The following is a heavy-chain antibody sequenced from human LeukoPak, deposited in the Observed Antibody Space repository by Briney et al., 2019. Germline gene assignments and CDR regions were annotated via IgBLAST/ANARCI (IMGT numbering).Heavy chain of an antibody. CDR2: INHSGST. J-gene: IGHJ4*02. V-gene: IGHV4-34*01. D-gene: IGHD2/OR15-2a*01. CDR3: ARGLTSMPPGGY. Sequence: SETLSLTCAVYGGSFSDYYWSWIRQPPGKGLEWIGEINHSGSTDYNPSLKSRVTILVDTSKNQFSLKLSSVTAADTAVYYCARGLTSMPPGGYWGQGTLVTVSS. CDR1: GGSFSDYY.